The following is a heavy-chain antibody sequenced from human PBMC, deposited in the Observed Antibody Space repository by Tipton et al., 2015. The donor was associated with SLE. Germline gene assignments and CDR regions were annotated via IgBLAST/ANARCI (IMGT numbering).Heavy chain of an antibody. J-gene: IGHJ4*02. CDR1: GDSISSYY. V-gene: IGHV4-59*08. CDR2: IYYSGST. CDR3: ARVRFFDY. D-gene: IGHD3-3*01. Sequence: TLSLTCTVSGDSISSYYWSWIRQPPGKGLEWIGYIYYSGSTNYNPSLKSRVTISVDTSKNQFSLSLNSVTAADTAAYYCARVRFFDYWGQGALATVSS.